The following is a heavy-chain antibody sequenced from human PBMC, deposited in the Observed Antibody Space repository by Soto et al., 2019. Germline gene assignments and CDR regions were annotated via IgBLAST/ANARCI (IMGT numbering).Heavy chain of an antibody. D-gene: IGHD2-15*01. CDR3: ARDLRYCSGGSCPYSYYGMDV. CDR2: INPSGGRT. CDR1: GYSFTAYY. Sequence: ASVKVSCKTSGYSFTAYYLQWVRQAPGQGLEWMGIINPSGGRTTYAQRFQGRVTMTRDTSTSTVHMELSSLRSEDTAVYYCARDLRYCSGGSCPYSYYGMDVWGQGTTVTVSS. V-gene: IGHV1-46*01. J-gene: IGHJ6*02.